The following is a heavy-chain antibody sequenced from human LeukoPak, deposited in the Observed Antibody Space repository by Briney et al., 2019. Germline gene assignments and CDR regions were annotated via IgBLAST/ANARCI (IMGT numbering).Heavy chain of an antibody. V-gene: IGHV3-21*01. CDR3: ARDRPTGASRVFVVQ. CDR2: MSRGGTYI. D-gene: IGHD2-15*01. J-gene: IGHJ4*02. Sequence: GGSLRLSCTASGFTFSNHAMTWVRQAPGKGLEWVSSMSRGGTYIYYADSVRGRFTISRDNAKNSLYLVMNSLRAEDTATYYCARDRPTGASRVFVVQWGQGTLVTVSS. CDR1: GFTFSNHA.